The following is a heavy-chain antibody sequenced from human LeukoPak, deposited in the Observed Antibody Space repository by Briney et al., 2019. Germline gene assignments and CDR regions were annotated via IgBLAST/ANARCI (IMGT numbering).Heavy chain of an antibody. V-gene: IGHV1-18*01. CDR2: ISAYNGNT. CDR1: GYTFTSYG. D-gene: IGHD2-15*01. CDR3: ARDHRGYCSGGSCSSAWEY. Sequence: GASVKVSCKASGYTFTSYGISWVRQAPGQGLEWMGWISAYNGNTNYAQKLQGRVTMTTDTSTSTAYMELRSLRSDDTAVYYCARDHRGYCSGGSCSSAWEYWGQGTLVTVSS. J-gene: IGHJ4*02.